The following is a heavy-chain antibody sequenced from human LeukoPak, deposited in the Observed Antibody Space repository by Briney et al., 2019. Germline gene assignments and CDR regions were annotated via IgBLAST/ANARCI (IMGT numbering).Heavy chain of an antibody. D-gene: IGHD6-6*01. CDR3: ARARQLNP. CDR2: IEEDGSAK. V-gene: IGHV3-7*05. Sequence: HPGGSLRLSCVGSGFTFSGYGMNWVRQAPGRGLEWVAKIEEDGSAKYYMDSVKGRFSIYRDNAKNSLYLQMYSLRAEDTAMYYCARARQLNPWGQGTLVTVSS. J-gene: IGHJ5*02. CDR1: GFTFSGYG.